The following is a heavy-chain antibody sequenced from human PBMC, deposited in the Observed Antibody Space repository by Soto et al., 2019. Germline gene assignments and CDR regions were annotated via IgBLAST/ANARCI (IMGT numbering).Heavy chain of an antibody. CDR1: GYSFTSYW. J-gene: IGHJ6*03. CDR3: ARNGGATMVRGYYYYMDA. V-gene: IGHV5-51*01. D-gene: IGHD3-10*01. CDR2: IYPGDSDT. Sequence: PGESLKISCKGSGYSFTSYWIGWVRQMPGKGLEWMGIIYPGDSDTRYSPSFQGQVTISADKSISTAYLQWSSLKASDTAMYYCARNGGATMVRGYYYYMDAWGKGTTVTVSS.